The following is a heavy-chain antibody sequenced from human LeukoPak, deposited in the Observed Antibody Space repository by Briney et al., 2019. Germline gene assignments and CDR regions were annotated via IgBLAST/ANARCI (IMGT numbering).Heavy chain of an antibody. CDR3: AHRPSGYQFDY. D-gene: IGHD6-13*01. Sequence: SGPTLANPPQTLTLTCTFPGFSLSTGGGGVGWIRQPPEKALEWLALTYWDDDKRYSPSLKSRLTITKDTSKNQVVLTMTNMDPVDTATYYCAHRPSGYQFDYWGQGTLVTVSS. J-gene: IGHJ4*02. CDR2: TYWDDDK. CDR1: GFSLSTGGGG. V-gene: IGHV2-5*02.